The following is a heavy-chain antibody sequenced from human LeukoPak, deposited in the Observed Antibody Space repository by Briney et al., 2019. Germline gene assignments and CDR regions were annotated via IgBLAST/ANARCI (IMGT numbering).Heavy chain of an antibody. CDR1: GGSISSYY. V-gene: IGHV4-59*12. CDR2: IYYSGST. CDR3: TSSTESYYYGMDV. J-gene: IGHJ6*02. D-gene: IGHD2-2*01. Sequence: KASETLSLTCTVSGGSISSYYWSWIRQPPGKGLEWIGYIYYSGSTNYNPSLKSRVTISVDTSKNQFSLKLSSVTAADTAVYYCTSSTESYYYGMDVWGQGTTVTVSS.